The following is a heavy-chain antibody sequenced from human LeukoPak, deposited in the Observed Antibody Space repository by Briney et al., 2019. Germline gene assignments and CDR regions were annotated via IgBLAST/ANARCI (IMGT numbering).Heavy chain of an antibody. V-gene: IGHV3-23*01. D-gene: IGHD3-9*01. CDR1: GFTFSSYA. CDR2: ISGSGGST. J-gene: IGHJ3*02. CDR3: AKGVWATILTNDAFDI. Sequence: GGSLRLSCAASGFTFSSYAMSWVRQAPGKGLGWVSAISGSGGSTYYADSVKGRLTIPRDNSKNTLYLQMNSLRAEDTAVYYCAKGVWATILTNDAFDIWGQGTMVTVSS.